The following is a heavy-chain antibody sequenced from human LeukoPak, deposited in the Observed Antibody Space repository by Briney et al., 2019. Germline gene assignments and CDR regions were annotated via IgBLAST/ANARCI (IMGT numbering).Heavy chain of an antibody. J-gene: IGHJ4*02. V-gene: IGHV1-2*02. D-gene: IGHD6-19*01. CDR3: ARDRDIAVAGIDY. CDR1: GYTFTGSS. CDR2: INPNSGGT. Sequence: ASAKLSCKASGYTFTGSSMHWVRPAPGQGREWTGWINPNSGGTNYAQKFQGRVTMTRDTSISTAYMELSRLRSDDTAVYYCARDRDIAVAGIDYWGQGTLVTVSS.